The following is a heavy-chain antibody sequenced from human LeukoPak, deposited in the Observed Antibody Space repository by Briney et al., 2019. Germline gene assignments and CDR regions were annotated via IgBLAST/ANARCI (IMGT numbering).Heavy chain of an antibody. D-gene: IGHD2-2*01. CDR3: AKSRCSTSCYGIDYFDY. J-gene: IGHJ4*02. CDR1: GFTFSSCG. CDR2: ISYDGSNK. Sequence: GGSLRLSCAASGFTFSSCGMHWVRQAPGKGLEWVAVISYDGSNKYYADSVKGRFTISRDNSKNTLYLQMNSLRAEDTAVYYCAKSRCSTSCYGIDYFDYWGQGTLVTVSS. V-gene: IGHV3-30*18.